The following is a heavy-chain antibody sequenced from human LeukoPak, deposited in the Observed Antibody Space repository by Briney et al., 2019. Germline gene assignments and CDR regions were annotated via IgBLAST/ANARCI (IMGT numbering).Heavy chain of an antibody. J-gene: IGHJ4*02. CDR3: ASGSHCDF. V-gene: IGHV3-7*01. CDR1: GFTFSSNW. Sequence: GGSLRLSCAASGFTFSSNWMSWVRQVPGKGLEWVANIKPDGSVKQYAQSVKGRFTISRDNTRNSLELQMSSLRAEDTAVYYCASGSHCDFWGQGTLATVSS. CDR2: IKPDGSVK.